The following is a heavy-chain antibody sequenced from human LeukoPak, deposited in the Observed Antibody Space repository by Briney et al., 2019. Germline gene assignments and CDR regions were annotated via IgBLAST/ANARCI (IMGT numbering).Heavy chain of an antibody. D-gene: IGHD3-3*01. J-gene: IGHJ4*02. Sequence: GGSLRLSCAASGFTFSDYYMSWIRQAPGKGLEWVSYISSSGSTIYYADSVKGRFTISRDNAKNSLYLQMNSLRAEDTAVYYCARVQYYDFWSGSQNPQYYFDYWGQGTLVTVSS. CDR3: ARVQYYDFWSGSQNPQYYFDY. CDR1: GFTFSDYY. CDR2: ISSSGSTI. V-gene: IGHV3-11*04.